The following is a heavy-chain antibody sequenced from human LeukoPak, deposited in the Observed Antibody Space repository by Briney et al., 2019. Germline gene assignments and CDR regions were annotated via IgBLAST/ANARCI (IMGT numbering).Heavy chain of an antibody. D-gene: IGHD6-19*01. Sequence: GGSLRLSCAASGFTFSSYGMHWVRQAPGKGLEWVAVISYDGSNKYYADSVKGRFTISRDNSKNTLYLQMNSLRAEDTAVYYCAVSSGWTPENYWGQGTLVTVSS. CDR1: GFTFSSYG. CDR2: ISYDGSNK. V-gene: IGHV3-30*03. CDR3: AVSSGWTPENY. J-gene: IGHJ4*02.